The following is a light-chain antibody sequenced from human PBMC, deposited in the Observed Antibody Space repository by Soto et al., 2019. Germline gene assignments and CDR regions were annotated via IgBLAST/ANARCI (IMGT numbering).Light chain of an antibody. CDR1: SSEDGRYSY. V-gene: IGLV2-14*01. Sequence: QSVLTQPSPLSGTPGPPIAISCTGNSSEDGRYSYVSWYQQQPGKAPKLVISDVSNRPSGVSNRFSGSKSGNTASLTISGLQAEDEAKYYCSSYPSRRTLYAFGTSTKVTVL. CDR3: SSYPSRRTLYA. J-gene: IGLJ1*01. CDR2: DVS.